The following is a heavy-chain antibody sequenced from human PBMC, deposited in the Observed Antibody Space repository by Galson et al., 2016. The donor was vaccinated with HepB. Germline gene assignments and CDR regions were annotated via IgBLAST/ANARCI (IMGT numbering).Heavy chain of an antibody. CDR2: IYSGGST. D-gene: IGHD3-16*02. Sequence: LRLSCAASGFTFSSYEMNWVRQAPGKGLEWVSLIYSGGSTYYADSVRGRFTISRDISKNTLFLEMLNLRAEDTAVYYCARVQTFYDYTWGTSRPRYFDYWGQGTLVTVSS. V-gene: IGHV3-53*01. CDR1: GFTFSSYE. CDR3: ARVQTFYDYTWGTSRPRYFDY. J-gene: IGHJ4*02.